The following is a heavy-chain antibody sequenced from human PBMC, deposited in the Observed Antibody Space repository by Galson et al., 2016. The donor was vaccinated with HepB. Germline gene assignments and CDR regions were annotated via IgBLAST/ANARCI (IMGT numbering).Heavy chain of an antibody. CDR3: ARLLTTVTAGRDYFDY. Sequence: SVKVSCKASGYTFTNYGITWVRQAPGQGLEWMGWISVYDGNTNYAQKPQGRVTMNTDTSTSTAYMEVRNLRSDDTAVYYCARLLTTVTAGRDYFDYWGQGSLVTVSS. D-gene: IGHD4-17*01. V-gene: IGHV1-18*04. CDR1: GYTFTNYG. J-gene: IGHJ4*02. CDR2: ISVYDGNT.